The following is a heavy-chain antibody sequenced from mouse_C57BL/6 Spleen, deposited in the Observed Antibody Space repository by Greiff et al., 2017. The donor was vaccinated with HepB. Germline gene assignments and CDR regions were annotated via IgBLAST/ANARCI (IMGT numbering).Heavy chain of an antibody. J-gene: IGHJ1*03. CDR3: ARCGDSSYFEV. V-gene: IGHV1-53*01. D-gene: IGHD3-3*01. CDR1: GYTFTSYW. CDR2: INPSNGGT. Sequence: QVQLQQPGTELVKPWASVKLSCKASGYTFTSYWMHWVKQRPGQGLEWIGNINPSNGGTNYNEQFKSKATLTVDKSSSTAYMQLRSLTSEDPAVYYCARCGDSSYFEVWGTGTTVTVSS.